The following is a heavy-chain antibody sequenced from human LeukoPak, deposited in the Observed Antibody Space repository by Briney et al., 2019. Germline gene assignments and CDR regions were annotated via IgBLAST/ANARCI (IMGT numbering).Heavy chain of an antibody. Sequence: ASVNVSFKASVSTFIKHGISWLRQAPGQGLEWMGWISSYNGYTKYTQKFQGRVTMTTDTFTSTAYMELRSLRSDDTAVYYCARVYYHDVRGQYYDLCDIWGQGTMVTVSS. V-gene: IGHV1-18*01. J-gene: IGHJ3*02. CDR1: VSTFIKHG. CDR3: ARVYYHDVRGQYYDLCDI. CDR2: ISSYNGYT. D-gene: IGHD3-22*01.